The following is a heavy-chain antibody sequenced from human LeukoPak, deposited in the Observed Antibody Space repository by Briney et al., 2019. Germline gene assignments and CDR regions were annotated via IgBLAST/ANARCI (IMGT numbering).Heavy chain of an antibody. J-gene: IGHJ4*02. D-gene: IGHD5-12*01. CDR2: IYYSGST. V-gene: IGHV4-61*01. CDR1: GYSISSGYY. CDR3: AKANSAYDYDYFDY. Sequence: PSETLSLTCTVSGYSISSGYYWSWIRQPPGKGLEWIGYIYYSGSTNYNPSLKSRVTISVDTSKNQFSLKLSSVTAADTAVYYCAKANSAYDYDYFDYWGQGTLVTVSS.